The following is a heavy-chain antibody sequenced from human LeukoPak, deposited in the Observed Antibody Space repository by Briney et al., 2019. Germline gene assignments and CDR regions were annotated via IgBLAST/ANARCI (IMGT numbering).Heavy chain of an antibody. CDR2: IKQDGSEK. Sequence: GGSLRLSCAACGFTFSSYWMSWVRQAPGKGLEWVANIKQDGSEKYYVDSVKGRFTISRDNAKNSLYLQMNSLRAEDTAVYYCARDYGSGSYLAHPDYWGQGTLVTVSS. D-gene: IGHD3-10*01. V-gene: IGHV3-7*01. CDR3: ARDYGSGSYLAHPDY. CDR1: GFTFSSYW. J-gene: IGHJ4*02.